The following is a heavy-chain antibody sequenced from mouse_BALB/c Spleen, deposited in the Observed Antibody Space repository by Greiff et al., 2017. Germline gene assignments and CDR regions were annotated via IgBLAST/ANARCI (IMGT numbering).Heavy chain of an antibody. CDR2: IDPANGNT. V-gene: IGHV14-1*02. D-gene: IGHD2-12*01. CDR3: ARNDLYFDY. J-gene: IGHJ2*01. CDR1: GFNIKDYY. Sequence: VQLQQSGAELVRPGALVKLSCKASGFNIKDYYMHWVKQRPEQGLEWIGRIDPANGNTKYDPKFQGKATITADTSSNTAYLQLSSLTSEDTAVYYCARNDLYFDYWGQGTTLTVSS.